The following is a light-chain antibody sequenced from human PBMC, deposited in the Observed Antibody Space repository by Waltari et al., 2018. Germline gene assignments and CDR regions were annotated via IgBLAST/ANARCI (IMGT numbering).Light chain of an antibody. CDR1: QSVSNY. CDR2: SAS. Sequence: GEIVTLSCKARQSVSNYLAWYQQKPGQAPRLLIYSASYRATGVPARFSGSGSGTDFTLTISSLEPEDFAVYYCQQRSNWPRTFGQGTKVEIK. J-gene: IGKJ1*01. CDR3: QQRSNWPRT. V-gene: IGKV3-11*01.